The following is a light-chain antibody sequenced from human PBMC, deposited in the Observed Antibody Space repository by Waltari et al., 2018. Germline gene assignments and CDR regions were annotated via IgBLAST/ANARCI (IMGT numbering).Light chain of an antibody. V-gene: IGKV3-20*01. Sequence: VLTQSPCPLALSPGEAITSSCRASQSLTKRYLAWYQQKPGQAPRLLIYGASSRAPGIPDRFSGSGSGTDFTLTISRLEPEDFAVYYCQQYGSSILYTFGQGTKLEIK. CDR3: QQYGSSILYT. J-gene: IGKJ2*01. CDR2: GAS. CDR1: QSLTKRY.